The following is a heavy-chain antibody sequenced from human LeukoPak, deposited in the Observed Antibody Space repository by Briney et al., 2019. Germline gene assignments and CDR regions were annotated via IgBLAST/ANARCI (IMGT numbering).Heavy chain of an antibody. Sequence: PSETLSLTCTVSGGSISSSSYYWGWIRQPPGKGLEWIGSIYYSGSTYYNPSLKSRVTISVDTSKNQFSLKLSSVTAADTAVYYCAKGWGDYVSLVDYWGQGTLVTVS. J-gene: IGHJ4*02. CDR3: AKGWGDYVSLVDY. D-gene: IGHD4-17*01. CDR1: GGSISSSSYY. CDR2: IYYSGST. V-gene: IGHV4-39*01.